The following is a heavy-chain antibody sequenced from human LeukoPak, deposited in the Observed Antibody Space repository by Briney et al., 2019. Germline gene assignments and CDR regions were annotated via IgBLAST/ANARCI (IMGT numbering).Heavy chain of an antibody. J-gene: IGHJ4*02. CDR1: GFTLSSYA. CDR2: ISGSGGST. V-gene: IGHV3-23*01. D-gene: IGHD2-2*01. CDR3: ADHERDYCSSTSCFYFDY. Sequence: PGGSLRLSCAASGFTLSSYAMSWVRQAPGKGLEWVSAISGSGGSTYYADSVKGRFTISRDNSKNTLYLQMNSLRAEDTAVYYCADHERDYCSSTSCFYFDYWGQGTLVTVSS.